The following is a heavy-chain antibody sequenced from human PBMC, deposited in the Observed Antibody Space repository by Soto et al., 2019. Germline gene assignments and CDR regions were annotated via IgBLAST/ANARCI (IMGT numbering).Heavy chain of an antibody. V-gene: IGHV4-39*01. J-gene: IGHJ4*02. CDR1: GGSISSSSYY. Sequence: PSETLSLTCTVSGGSISSSSYYWGWIRQPPGKGLEWIGSIYYSGSTYYNPSLKSRVTISVDTSKNQFSLKLSSVTAADTAVYYCSRHIKDGYNLDYWGQGTLVTVSS. D-gene: IGHD5-12*01. CDR2: IYYSGST. CDR3: SRHIKDGYNLDY.